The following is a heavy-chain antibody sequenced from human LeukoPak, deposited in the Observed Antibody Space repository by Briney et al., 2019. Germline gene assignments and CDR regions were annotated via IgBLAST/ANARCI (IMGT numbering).Heavy chain of an antibody. J-gene: IGHJ5*02. CDR3: ARDLGRVWGVIYLDWFDP. CDR1: GGSFSGYY. V-gene: IGHV4-34*01. D-gene: IGHD3-10*01. Sequence: SETLSLTCAVYGGSFSGYYWSWIRQPPGKGLEWIGEINHSGSTNCNPSLKSRVTMSVDTSKNQFSLKLSSVTAADTAVYYCARDLGRVWGVIYLDWFDPWGQGTLVTVSS. CDR2: INHSGST.